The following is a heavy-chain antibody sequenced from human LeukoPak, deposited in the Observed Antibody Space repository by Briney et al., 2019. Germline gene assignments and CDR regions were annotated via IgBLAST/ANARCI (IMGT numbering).Heavy chain of an antibody. V-gene: IGHV3-66*01. CDR3: ARSAGYPRSVNGYFDY. CDR1: GFTVSSNY. D-gene: IGHD2-15*01. Sequence: GGSLRLSCAASGFTVSSNYLSWVRQAPGRGLEWISVVYSDGSTYYADSVKGRFTISRDKSKNTLYPQMNSLRDEDTAVCFCARSAGYPRSVNGYFDYWGQGTLVTVSS. J-gene: IGHJ4*02. CDR2: VYSDGST.